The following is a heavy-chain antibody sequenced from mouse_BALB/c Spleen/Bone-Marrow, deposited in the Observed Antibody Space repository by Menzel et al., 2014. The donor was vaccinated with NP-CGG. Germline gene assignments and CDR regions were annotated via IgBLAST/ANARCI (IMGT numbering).Heavy chain of an antibody. CDR2: IDPANGNT. J-gene: IGHJ4*01. CDR1: GFNIKDTY. Sequence: EVKLMESGAELVKPGASVKLSCTASGFNIKDTYMHGVKQRPEQGLEWIGRIDPANGNTKYDPKFQGKATITADTSSNTAYLQLSSLTSEDTAVYYCARDSPYAMDYWGQGTSVTVSS. V-gene: IGHV14-3*02. CDR3: ARDSPYAMDY.